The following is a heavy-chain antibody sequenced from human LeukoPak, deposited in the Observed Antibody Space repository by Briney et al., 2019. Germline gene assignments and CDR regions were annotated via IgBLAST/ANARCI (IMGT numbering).Heavy chain of an antibody. CDR3: ARDFAGATGY. D-gene: IGHD1-26*01. CDR2: IWYDGSNK. V-gene: IGHV3-33*08. J-gene: IGHJ4*02. Sequence: GGSLRLSCATSGFTFSRYAMHWVRQAPGKGLEWVAVIWYDGSNKYYADSVKGRFTISRDNSKNTLYLQMNSLRAEDTAVYYCARDFAGATGYWGQGTLVTVSS. CDR1: GFTFSRYA.